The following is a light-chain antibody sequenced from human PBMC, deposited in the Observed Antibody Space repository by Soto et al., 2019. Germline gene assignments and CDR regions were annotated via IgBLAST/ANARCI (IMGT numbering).Light chain of an antibody. Sequence: EIVLTQSPGTLSLSPGERATLSCRASQSVSSSYLAWYQQKPGQAPRLLIYGASSRATGIPDRFSGSGSGIDFTFTISRREPEDFAVYYCQQYGSSPPRTFGQGTKVEIK. CDR2: GAS. CDR3: QQYGSSPPRT. CDR1: QSVSSSY. V-gene: IGKV3-20*01. J-gene: IGKJ1*01.